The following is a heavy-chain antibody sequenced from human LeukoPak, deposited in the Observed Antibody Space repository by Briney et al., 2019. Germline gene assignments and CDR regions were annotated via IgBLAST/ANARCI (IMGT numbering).Heavy chain of an antibody. CDR1: GFTFTSYS. D-gene: IGHD2-8*01. V-gene: IGHV3-21*01. Sequence: AGGSLRLSCAASGFTFTSYSMNWVRQAPGKGLEWVSSITSTSSYIYYADSVKGRFAISRDNAKNSLYLQMNSLRAEDTAVYFCARRQVLATFDHWGQGTLLTVSS. J-gene: IGHJ4*02. CDR2: ITSTSSYI. CDR3: ARRQVLATFDH.